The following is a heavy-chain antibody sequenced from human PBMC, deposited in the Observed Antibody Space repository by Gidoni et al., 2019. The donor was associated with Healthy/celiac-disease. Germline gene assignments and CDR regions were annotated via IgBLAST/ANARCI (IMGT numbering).Heavy chain of an antibody. CDR2: ISSSSSTI. CDR3: ARDPGYCTNGVCYYFDY. J-gene: IGHJ4*02. D-gene: IGHD2-8*01. CDR1: GFPFSSYS. V-gene: IGHV3-48*02. Sequence: EVQLVESGGGLVQPGGSLSVSCAASGFPFSSYSMNWVRQSPGKGLEWVSYISSSSSTIYYADSVKGRFTISRDNAKNSLYLQMNSLRDEDTAVYYCARDPGYCTNGVCYYFDYWGQGTLVTVSS.